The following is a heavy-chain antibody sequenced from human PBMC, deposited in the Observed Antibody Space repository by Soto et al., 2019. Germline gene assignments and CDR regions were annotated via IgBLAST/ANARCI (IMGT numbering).Heavy chain of an antibody. J-gene: IGHJ6*02. D-gene: IGHD3-3*01. CDR2: INAGNGNT. CDR1: GYTFTSYA. Sequence: GASVKVSCKASGYTFTSYAMHWVRQAPGQRLERMGWINAGNGNTKYSQKFQGRVTITRDTSASTAYMELSSLKATDTAMYYCARHAYDFWSGHPNPRYYYGMDVWGQGTTVTVSS. CDR3: ARHAYDFWSGHPNPRYYYGMDV. V-gene: IGHV1-3*01.